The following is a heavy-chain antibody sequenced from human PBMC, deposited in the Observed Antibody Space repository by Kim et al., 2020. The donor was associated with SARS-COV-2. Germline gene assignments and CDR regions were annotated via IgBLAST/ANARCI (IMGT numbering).Heavy chain of an antibody. J-gene: IGHJ2*01. V-gene: IGHV3-30*04. Sequence: GGSLRLSCAASGFTFSSYAMHWVRQAPGKGLEWVAVISYDGSNKYYADSVKGRFTISRDNSKNTLYLQMNSLRAEDTAVYYCARSNVLLWFGELGGYFDLWGRGTLVTVSS. D-gene: IGHD3-10*01. CDR2: ISYDGSNK. CDR1: GFTFSSYA. CDR3: ARSNVLLWFGELGGYFDL.